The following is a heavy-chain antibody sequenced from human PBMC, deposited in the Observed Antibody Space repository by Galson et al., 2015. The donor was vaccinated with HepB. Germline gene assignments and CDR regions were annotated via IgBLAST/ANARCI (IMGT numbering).Heavy chain of an antibody. CDR3: AGGSPFGVVSLSRAKFDY. Sequence: ETLSLTCAVSGGSISSSSYYWGWIRQPPGKGLEWIGSIYYSGSTYYNPSLKSRVTISVDTSKNQFSLKLSSVTAADTAVYYCAGGSPFGVVSLSRAKFDYWGQGTLVTVSS. CDR2: IYYSGST. CDR1: GGSISSSSYY. D-gene: IGHD3-3*01. V-gene: IGHV4-39*01. J-gene: IGHJ4*02.